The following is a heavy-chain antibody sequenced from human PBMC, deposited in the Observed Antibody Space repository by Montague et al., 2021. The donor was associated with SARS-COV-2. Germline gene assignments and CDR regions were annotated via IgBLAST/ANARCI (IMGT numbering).Heavy chain of an antibody. V-gene: IGHV2-70*11. CDR2: IDLDDDK. J-gene: IGHJ4*02. D-gene: IGHD3-9*01. Sequence: PALVKPTQTLTLTCTFSGFSLSTSGMCVSWIRQPPGKALEWPARIDLDDDKYYSTSLKTRLTISKDTSKNQVVLTMTNMDPVDTATYYCARTFYDILTGYSKWGVDYWGQGTLVTVSS. CDR1: GFSLSTSGMC. CDR3: ARTFYDILTGYSKWGVDY.